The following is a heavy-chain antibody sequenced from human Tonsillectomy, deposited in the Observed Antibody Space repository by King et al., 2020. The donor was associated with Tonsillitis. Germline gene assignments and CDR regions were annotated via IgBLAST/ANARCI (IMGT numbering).Heavy chain of an antibody. CDR1: GFTFSSYA. CDR3: AKGRAPPSWSRRGLDAFDI. D-gene: IGHD6-13*01. CDR2: ISGSGGST. J-gene: IGHJ3*02. Sequence: VQLVESGGGLVQPGGSLRLSCAASGFTFSSYAMSWVRQAPGKGLDWVSAISGSGGSTYYADSVKGRFTISRDNSKNTLYLQMNSLRAEDTAVYYCAKGRAPPSWSRRGLDAFDIWGQGTMVTVSS. V-gene: IGHV3-23*04.